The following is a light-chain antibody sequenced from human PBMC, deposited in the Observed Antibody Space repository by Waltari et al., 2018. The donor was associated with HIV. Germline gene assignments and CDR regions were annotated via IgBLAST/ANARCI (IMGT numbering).Light chain of an antibody. V-gene: IGLV2-14*01. J-gene: IGLJ3*02. CDR2: EVS. CDR3: SSYTSSSTLV. Sequence: QSALTQPASVSGSPGQSITISCPGTSRDVGGYNFVSWYQQHPGTAPKLMIYEVSNRPSGVSNRFSGSKSGNTASLTISGLQAEDEADYYCSSYTSSSTLVFGGGTKLTVL. CDR1: SRDVGGYNF.